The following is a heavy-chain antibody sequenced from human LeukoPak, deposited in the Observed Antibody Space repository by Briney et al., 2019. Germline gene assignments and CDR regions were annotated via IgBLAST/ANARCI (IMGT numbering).Heavy chain of an antibody. Sequence: GGSLGPSCEASGFTFSSYEMNWVRQAPGKGLEWVSYISSSGKTIYYADSTKGRFTVSRDNAKNSLYLQMNSLRAEDTAVYYCATTSIAAAVPGCFDYWGQGTLVTVFS. CDR2: ISSSGKTI. CDR1: GFTFSSYE. D-gene: IGHD6-13*01. V-gene: IGHV3-48*03. CDR3: ATTSIAAAVPGCFDY. J-gene: IGHJ4*02.